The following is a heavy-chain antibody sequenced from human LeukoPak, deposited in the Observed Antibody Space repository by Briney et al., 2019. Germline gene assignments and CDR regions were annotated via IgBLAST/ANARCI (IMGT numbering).Heavy chain of an antibody. CDR1: GYTVSSNY. CDR2: IYSGGST. J-gene: IGHJ6*03. V-gene: IGHV3-66*01. D-gene: IGHD3-9*01. CDR3: ASVGVLRYFDWLSYYYYYMDV. Sequence: GGSLRVSCAASGYTVSSNYMSWVRQAPGKGLEWVSVIYSGGSTYYADSVKGRFTISRDNSKNTLYLQMNSLRAEDTAVYYCASVGVLRYFDWLSYYYYYMDVWGKGTTVTISS.